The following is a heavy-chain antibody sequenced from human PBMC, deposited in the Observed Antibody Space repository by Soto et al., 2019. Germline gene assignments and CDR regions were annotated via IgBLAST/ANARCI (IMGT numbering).Heavy chain of an antibody. CDR1: GFTFSSYA. CDR3: ARELGGTLSDYGGMDV. D-gene: IGHD3-16*02. J-gene: IGHJ6*02. Sequence: QVQLVESGGGVVQPGRSLRLSCAASGFTFSSYAMHWVRQAPGKGLEWVAVISYDGSNKYYADSVKGRFTISRDNSKNTLYLEMNSLRAEDTAVYYCARELGGTLSDYGGMDVWGQGTTVTVSS. CDR2: ISYDGSNK. V-gene: IGHV3-30-3*01.